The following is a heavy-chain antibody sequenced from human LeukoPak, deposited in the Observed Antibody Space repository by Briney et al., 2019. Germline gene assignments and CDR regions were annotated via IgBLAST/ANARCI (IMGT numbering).Heavy chain of an antibody. CDR1: GYTFTGYY. CDR3: ARSPATFGDYFDY. V-gene: IGHV1-2*02. D-gene: IGHD3-16*01. Sequence: GASVKVSCKTSGYTFTGYYMHWVRQAPGQGLEWMGWINPNSGGTNYAQKFQGRVTVTRDTSISTAYMELSRLKSDDTAVYYCARSPATFGDYFDYWGQGTLVAVSS. CDR2: INPNSGGT. J-gene: IGHJ4*02.